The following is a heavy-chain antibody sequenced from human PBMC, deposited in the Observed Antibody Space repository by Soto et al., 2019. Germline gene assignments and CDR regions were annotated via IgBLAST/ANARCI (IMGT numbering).Heavy chain of an antibody. CDR2: SSSNGGTI. V-gene: IGHV3-48*01. CDR1: GFAVSSYS. Sequence: GGSLRLSCAASGFAVSSYSMNWVRQAPGKGLEWLSFSSSNGGTIYYADSVKGRFTISRDNAKNSVYLQMNSLRAEDTAVYYCARDRVICSSTSCSRDWFDPWGLGTLVTVSS. D-gene: IGHD2-2*01. J-gene: IGHJ5*02. CDR3: ARDRVICSSTSCSRDWFDP.